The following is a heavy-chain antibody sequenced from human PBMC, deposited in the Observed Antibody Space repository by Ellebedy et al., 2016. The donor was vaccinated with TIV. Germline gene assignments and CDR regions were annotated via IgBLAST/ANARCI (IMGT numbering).Heavy chain of an antibody. CDR2: INPSGGST. Sequence: ASVKVSCXASGYTFTSYYMHWVRQAPGQGLEWMGIINPSGGSTSYAQKFQGRVTMARDTSTSTAYMELRSLRSDDTAVYYCAIPGFTPSDYWGQGTLVTVSS. CDR3: AIPGFTPSDY. J-gene: IGHJ4*02. D-gene: IGHD6-25*01. CDR1: GYTFTSYY. V-gene: IGHV1-46*01.